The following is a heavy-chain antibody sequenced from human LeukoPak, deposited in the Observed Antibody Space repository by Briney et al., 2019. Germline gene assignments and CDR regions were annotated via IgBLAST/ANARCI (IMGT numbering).Heavy chain of an antibody. CDR2: ISYPART. CDR3: ASPGSGYYYAAD. J-gene: IGHJ4*02. V-gene: IGHV4-39*01. D-gene: IGHD3-22*01. Sequence: SETLSLTCTVSGGSLTGTSSFWGWIRQSPGKGLVWIGSISYPARTYYNPSLKTRITMSLDASKNQFSLRLDSVTAADTALYFRASPGSGYYYAADWGQGTLVTVSS. CDR1: GGSLTGTSSF.